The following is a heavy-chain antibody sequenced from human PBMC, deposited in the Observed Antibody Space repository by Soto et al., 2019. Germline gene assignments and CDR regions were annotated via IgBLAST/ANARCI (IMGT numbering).Heavy chain of an antibody. CDR3: AREWGLLPYYVMNV. J-gene: IGHJ6*02. D-gene: IGHD7-27*01. Sequence: SETLSLTCTVSNGSVSSGTYYWTWLRQPPGKGLEWIGYISYTGRTKYNPSLQSRVTISVDTSKNDFSLNLSSVTAADTAVYFCAREWGLLPYYVMNVWGHGTAVTVSS. CDR2: ISYTGRT. V-gene: IGHV4-61*03. CDR1: NGSVSSGTYY.